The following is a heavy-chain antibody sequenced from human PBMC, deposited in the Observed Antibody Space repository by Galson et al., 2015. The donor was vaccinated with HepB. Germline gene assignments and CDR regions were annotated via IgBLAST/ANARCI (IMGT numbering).Heavy chain of an antibody. J-gene: IGHJ3*02. V-gene: IGHV3-7*01. CDR2: INPDGSVK. D-gene: IGHD1-26*01. CDR3: ARDVAPRIVGPTEYYDAFDI. Sequence: SLRLSCAASEFSFSSYWMNWVRQAPGKGLEWVANINPDGSVKSYVDSVRGRFTISRDNAKNSLYVQINSLRVEDTAVYYCARDVAPRIVGPTEYYDAFDIWGQGTLVTVSS. CDR1: EFSFSSYW.